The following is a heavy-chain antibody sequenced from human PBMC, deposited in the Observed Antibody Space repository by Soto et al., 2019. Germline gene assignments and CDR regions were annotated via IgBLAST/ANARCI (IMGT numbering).Heavy chain of an antibody. CDR3: ARDRLAAAGNWDYYYYGMDV. CDR1: GYTFTGYY. V-gene: IGHV1-2*02. Sequence: ASVKVSCKASGYTFTGYYMHWVRQAPGQGLEWMGWINPNSGGTNYAQKFQGRVTMTRDTSISTAYVELSRLRSDDTAVYYCARDRLAAAGNWDYYYYGMDVWGQGTTVTV. D-gene: IGHD6-13*01. CDR2: INPNSGGT. J-gene: IGHJ6*02.